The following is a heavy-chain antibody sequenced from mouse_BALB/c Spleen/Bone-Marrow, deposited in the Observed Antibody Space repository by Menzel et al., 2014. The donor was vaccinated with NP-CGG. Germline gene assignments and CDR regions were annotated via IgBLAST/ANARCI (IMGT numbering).Heavy chain of an antibody. J-gene: IGHJ4*01. D-gene: IGHD2-3*01. CDR1: GYTFTSYI. V-gene: IGHV1-14*01. Sequence: EVQLQESGPELVKPGASVKMSCKASGYTFTSYIMHWVKQEPGQGLEWIGYINPYNDGTKYNEKFKGKATLTSDKSSXTAYMELSSLTSEDSAVYYCARRWLPYAMDYWGQGTSVTVSS. CDR2: INPYNDGT. CDR3: ARRWLPYAMDY.